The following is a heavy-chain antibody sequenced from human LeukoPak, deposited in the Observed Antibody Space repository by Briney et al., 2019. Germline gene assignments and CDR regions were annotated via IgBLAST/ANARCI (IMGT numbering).Heavy chain of an antibody. CDR3: ARRWLGAPAAISGVDY. D-gene: IGHD2-2*01. V-gene: IGHV4-39*01. J-gene: IGHJ4*02. CDR2: IYYSGST. Sequence: SETLSLTCTVSGGSISSSSYYWGWIRQPPGKGLEWIGSIYYSGSTYYNPSLKSRVTISVDTSKNQFSLKLSSVTAADTAVYYCARRWLGAPAAISGVDYWGQGTLVTVSS. CDR1: GGSISSSSYY.